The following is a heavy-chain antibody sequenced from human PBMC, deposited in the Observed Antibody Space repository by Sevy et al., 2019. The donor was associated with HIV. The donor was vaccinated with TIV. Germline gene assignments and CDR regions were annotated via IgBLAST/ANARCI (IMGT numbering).Heavy chain of an antibody. CDR3: ARHWGASSSYQESGFDP. Sequence: SETLSLTCTVSGGSISSYYWSWIRQPPGKGLEWIGYIYYSGSTKYNPSLKSRVTISVDTSKNQFSLKLSSVTAADTAVYYCARHWGASSSYQESGFDPWCQGTLVTVSS. V-gene: IGHV4-59*08. D-gene: IGHD2-15*01. CDR1: GGSISSYY. CDR2: IYYSGST. J-gene: IGHJ5*02.